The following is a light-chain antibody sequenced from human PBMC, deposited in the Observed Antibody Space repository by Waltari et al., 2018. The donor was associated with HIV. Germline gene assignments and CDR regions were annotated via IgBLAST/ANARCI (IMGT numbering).Light chain of an antibody. Sequence: QSALPQPASVSGSPGQSITIPCTGPSSDVGGYKYVSGYQQHPGKAPKLMIYDVSNRPLGVSTRFSGSKSGNTASLTISGLRAEDEADYFCSSYTSSRTPYYVLGTGTEVTVL. J-gene: IGLJ1*01. V-gene: IGLV2-14*01. CDR3: SSYTSSRTPYYV. CDR1: SSDVGGYKY. CDR2: DVS.